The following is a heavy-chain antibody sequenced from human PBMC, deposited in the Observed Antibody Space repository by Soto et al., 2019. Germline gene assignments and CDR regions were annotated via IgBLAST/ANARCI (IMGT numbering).Heavy chain of an antibody. CDR3: ARVVRYDPHIPESDY. J-gene: IGHJ4*02. CDR1: GYTFTSYG. Sequence: QVQLVQSGAEVKKPGASVKVSCKASGYTFTSYGISWVRQAPGQGLEWMGWISAYNGNTNYAQKLQGRVTMTTDTSTSTAYMELRSLRTDDTAVYSCARVVRYDPHIPESDYWGQGTLVTVSS. V-gene: IGHV1-18*04. D-gene: IGHD2-2*01. CDR2: ISAYNGNT.